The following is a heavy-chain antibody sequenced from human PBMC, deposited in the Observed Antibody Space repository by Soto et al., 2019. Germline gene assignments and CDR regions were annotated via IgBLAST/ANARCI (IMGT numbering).Heavy chain of an antibody. D-gene: IGHD4-17*01. CDR2: IYYSGST. V-gene: IGHV4-31*03. CDR1: GGSISSGGYY. CDR3: ARALTTVTLFDP. Sequence: QVQLQESGPGLVKPSQTLSLTCTVSGGSISSGGYYWSWIRQPPGKGLEWIGYIYYSGSTHYTPSLKSRVTISVDTSKNQFSLKLSSVTAADTAVYYCARALTTVTLFDPWGQGTLVTVSS. J-gene: IGHJ5*02.